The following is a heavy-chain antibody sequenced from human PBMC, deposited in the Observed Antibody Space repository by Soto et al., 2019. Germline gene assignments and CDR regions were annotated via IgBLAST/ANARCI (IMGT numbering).Heavy chain of an antibody. D-gene: IGHD2-15*01. CDR3: ARPTFCSGGSCFDTYFDY. CDR2: IIPIFGTA. Sequence: SVKVSCKASGGTFSSYAISWVRQAPGQGLEWMGGIIPIFGTANYAQKFQGRVTMTRDTSTSTVYMELSSLRSEDTAVYYCARPTFCSGGSCFDTYFDYWGQGTLVTVSS. J-gene: IGHJ4*02. V-gene: IGHV1-69*05. CDR1: GGTFSSYA.